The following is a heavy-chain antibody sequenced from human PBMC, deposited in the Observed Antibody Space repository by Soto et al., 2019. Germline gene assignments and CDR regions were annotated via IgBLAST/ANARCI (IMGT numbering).Heavy chain of an antibody. V-gene: IGHV4-30-4*01. CDR1: GGSISSGDYY. Sequence: SETLSLTCTVSGGSISSGDYYWSWIRQPPGKGLEWIGYIYYSGSTYYNPSLKSRVTISVGTSKNPFSLKLSSVTAADTAVYYCARSVAVSDGDYYYYGMDVWGQGTTVTVSS. D-gene: IGHD6-6*01. CDR3: ARSVAVSDGDYYYYGMDV. CDR2: IYYSGST. J-gene: IGHJ6*02.